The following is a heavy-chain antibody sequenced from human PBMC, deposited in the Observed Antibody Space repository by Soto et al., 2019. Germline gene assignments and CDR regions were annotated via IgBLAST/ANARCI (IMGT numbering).Heavy chain of an antibody. CDR1: GFTFSSCA. D-gene: IGHD3-16*01. J-gene: IGHJ6*02. CDR2: ISGSGYRT. Sequence: EIQLLESGGGLAQPGGSLRLSCTASGFTFSSCAMTWVRQAPGKGLEWVSGISGSGYRTLYADSVKGRFTISRANSKNTLHLEMFSRGAEGTAFYYWAKGPRYEPYYSMDVWGQGTTVTVSS. V-gene: IGHV3-23*01. CDR3: AKGPRYEPYYSMDV.